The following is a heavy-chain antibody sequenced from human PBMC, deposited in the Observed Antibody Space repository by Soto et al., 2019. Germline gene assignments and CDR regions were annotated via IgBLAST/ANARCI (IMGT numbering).Heavy chain of an antibody. CDR3: ARDLVGDIVVVPAAAIYYGMDV. Sequence: ASVKVSCKASGGTFSGYAISWVRQAPGQGLEWMGGIIPIFGTANYAQKFQGRVTITADESTSTAYMELSSLRSEDTAVYYCARDLVGDIVVVPAAAIYYGMDVWGQGTTVTVSS. D-gene: IGHD2-2*01. J-gene: IGHJ6*02. V-gene: IGHV1-69*13. CDR2: IIPIFGTA. CDR1: GGTFSGYA.